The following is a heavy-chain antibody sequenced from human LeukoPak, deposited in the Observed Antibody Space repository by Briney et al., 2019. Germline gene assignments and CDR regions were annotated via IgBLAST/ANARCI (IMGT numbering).Heavy chain of an antibody. Sequence: PGGSLRLSCAASGFTFSSYGMHWVRQALGKGLEWVAFIRYDGSNKYYADSVKGRFTISRDNSKYTPYLQMNSLRAEDTSIYFCAKDTTPPKAGFDPWGQGTLVTVSS. CDR1: GFTFSSYG. J-gene: IGHJ5*02. V-gene: IGHV3-30*02. D-gene: IGHD1-14*01. CDR2: IRYDGSNK. CDR3: AKDTTPPKAGFDP.